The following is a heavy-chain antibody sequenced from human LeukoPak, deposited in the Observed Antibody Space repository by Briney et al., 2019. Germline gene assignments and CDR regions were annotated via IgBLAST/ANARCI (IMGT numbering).Heavy chain of an antibody. CDR2: ISPENGVT. Sequence: ASVKVSCKTSGYTFTDYYLYWVRQAPRQGPEGMGRISPENGVTKIEQKFQGRVTMTRDTSINTIYMELGRLTGDDTAVYYCARKTTALDYWGQGTQISV. J-gene: IGHJ4*02. V-gene: IGHV1-2*06. CDR3: ARKTTALDY. D-gene: IGHD4-17*01. CDR1: GYTFTDYY.